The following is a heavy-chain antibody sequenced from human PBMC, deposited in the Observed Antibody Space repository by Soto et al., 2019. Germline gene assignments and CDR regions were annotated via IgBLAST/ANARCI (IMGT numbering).Heavy chain of an antibody. Sequence: SETLSLTCPVSGGSISSSSYYWGWIRQPPGKGLEWIGSIYYSGSTYYNPSLKSRVTISVDTSKNQFSLKLSSVTAADTAVYYCARHQAGYCISASCSYWFDPWGQGTLVTVSS. CDR3: ARHQAGYCISASCSYWFDP. CDR2: IYYSGST. J-gene: IGHJ5*02. V-gene: IGHV4-39*01. CDR1: GGSISSSSYY. D-gene: IGHD2-2*01.